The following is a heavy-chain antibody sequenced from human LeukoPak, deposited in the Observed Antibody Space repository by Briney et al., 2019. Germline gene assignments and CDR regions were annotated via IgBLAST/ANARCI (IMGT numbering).Heavy chain of an antibody. J-gene: IGHJ6*02. CDR3: ARGYTYYDFWSGYYTALSDYYYGMDV. Sequence: ASVMVSCKASGYTFTSYAMHWVRQAPGQRLEWMGWINAGNGNTKYSQKFQGRVTITRDTSASTAYMELSSLRSEDTAVYYCARGYTYYDFWSGYYTALSDYYYGMDVWGQGTTITVSS. V-gene: IGHV1-3*01. CDR1: GYTFTSYA. CDR2: INAGNGNT. D-gene: IGHD3-3*01.